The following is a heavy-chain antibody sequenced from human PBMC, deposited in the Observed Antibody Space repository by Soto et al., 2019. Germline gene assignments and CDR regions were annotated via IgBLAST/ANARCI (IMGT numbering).Heavy chain of an antibody. CDR2: IFYSGST. CDR3: AKGGSGSYSNAYDI. D-gene: IGHD3-10*01. J-gene: IGHJ3*02. CDR1: GGSISSYY. Sequence: SETLSLTCTVSGGSISSYYWSWIRQPPGKGLEWIGYIFYSGSTNYNPSLKSRVTISVDTSKNQFSLKLSSVTAADTAVYYCAKGGSGSYSNAYDIWGQGTRVTVSS. V-gene: IGHV4-59*08.